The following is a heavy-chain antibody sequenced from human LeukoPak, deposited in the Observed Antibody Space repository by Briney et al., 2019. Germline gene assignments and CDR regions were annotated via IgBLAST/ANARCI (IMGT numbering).Heavy chain of an antibody. J-gene: IGHJ4*02. D-gene: IGHD3-22*01. CDR1: GFTFSSYG. Sequence: PGGSLRLSCAASGFTFSSYGMHWVRQAPGKGLEWVAVIWYDGSNKYYADSVKGRFTISRDNSENTLYLQMNSLRAEDTAVYYCARDSTYYYDSSGYWDYWGQGTLVTVSS. V-gene: IGHV3-33*01. CDR3: ARDSTYYYDSSGYWDY. CDR2: IWYDGSNK.